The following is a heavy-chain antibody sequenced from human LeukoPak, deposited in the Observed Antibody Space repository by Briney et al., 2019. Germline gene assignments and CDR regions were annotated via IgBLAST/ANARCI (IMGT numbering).Heavy chain of an antibody. V-gene: IGHV3-30-3*01. CDR3: ARGNFYGSGSFYGLGSSIVANYYFDY. Sequence: PGRSLRLSCAASGFTFSSYSMHWVRQAPGKGLEWVVVMSYSGGTESYADSVKGRFTISRDNSKNTVYLQMNNLRAEDTAVYYCARGNFYGSGSFYGLGSSIVANYYFDYWGQGTLVTVSS. D-gene: IGHD3-10*01. CDR1: GFTFSSYS. CDR2: MSYSGGTE. J-gene: IGHJ4*02.